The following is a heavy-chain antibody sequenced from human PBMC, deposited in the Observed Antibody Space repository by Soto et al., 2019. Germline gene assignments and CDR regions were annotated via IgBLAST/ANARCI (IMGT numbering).Heavy chain of an antibody. V-gene: IGHV3-23*01. CDR2: ISGSGGST. CDR1: GFTFSSYA. J-gene: IGHJ4*02. Sequence: VQLLESGGGLVQPGGSLRLSCAASGFTFSSYAMSWVRQAPGKGLEWVSAISGSGGSTYYADSVKGRFTISRDNSKNTLYLQMNSLRAEDTAVYYCAKGESYYYDSSGPFDYWGQGTLVTVSS. D-gene: IGHD3-22*01. CDR3: AKGESYYYDSSGPFDY.